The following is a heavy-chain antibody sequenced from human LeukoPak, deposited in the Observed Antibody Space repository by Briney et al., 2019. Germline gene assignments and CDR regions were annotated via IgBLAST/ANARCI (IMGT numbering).Heavy chain of an antibody. CDR2: ISTSSSYI. J-gene: IGHJ4*02. CDR1: GFTFSNFG. Sequence: GGSLRLSCAASGFTFSNFGMHWVRQAPGKGLEWVSSISTSSSYIHYADSVKGRFTISRDNAKISLHLQMNSLRVEDTAVYYCASSGYSSSWYRYFDYWGQGTLVTVSS. D-gene: IGHD6-13*01. CDR3: ASSGYSSSWYRYFDY. V-gene: IGHV3-21*01.